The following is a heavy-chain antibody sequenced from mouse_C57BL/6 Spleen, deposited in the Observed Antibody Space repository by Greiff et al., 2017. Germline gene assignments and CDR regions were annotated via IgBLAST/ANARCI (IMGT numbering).Heavy chain of an antibody. CDR1: GFTFSDYY. CDR2: INYDGSST. J-gene: IGHJ1*03. D-gene: IGHD3-1*01. Sequence: EVQVVESEGGLVQPGSSMKLSCTASGFTFSDYYMAWVRQVPEKGLEWVANINYDGSSTYYLDSLKSRFIISRDNAKNILYLQMSSLKSEDTATYYCARDDRGYFDVWGTGTTVTVSS. V-gene: IGHV5-16*01. CDR3: ARDDRGYFDV.